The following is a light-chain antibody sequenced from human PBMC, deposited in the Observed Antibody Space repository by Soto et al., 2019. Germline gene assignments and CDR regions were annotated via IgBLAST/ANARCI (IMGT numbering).Light chain of an antibody. V-gene: IGLV2-11*01. CDR2: DVS. Sequence: QSALTQPRSVSGSPGQSVTISCTGTSSDVGYYNFVSWYQQHPGKAPKLLIYDVSKRPSGVPDRFSGSKSGNTASLTISGLQAEHEADYYCCSYAGAYNVIFGAGTKLTVL. J-gene: IGLJ2*01. CDR3: CSYAGAYNVI. CDR1: SSDVGYYNF.